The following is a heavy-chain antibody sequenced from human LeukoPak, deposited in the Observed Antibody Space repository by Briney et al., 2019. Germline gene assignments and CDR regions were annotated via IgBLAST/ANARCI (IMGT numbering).Heavy chain of an antibody. J-gene: IGHJ3*01. Sequence: GGSLRLSCAASGFTFSGYYMSWFRQAPGKGPEWISYIVISGSSIYYTDSVKGRFTISRDNVKNALYLQMNSLRVEDTAVYYCARGPRNNAFDVWGQGTMVTVSS. V-gene: IGHV3-11*01. CDR3: ARGPRNNAFDV. CDR1: GFTFSGYY. CDR2: IVISGSSI. D-gene: IGHD1/OR15-1a*01.